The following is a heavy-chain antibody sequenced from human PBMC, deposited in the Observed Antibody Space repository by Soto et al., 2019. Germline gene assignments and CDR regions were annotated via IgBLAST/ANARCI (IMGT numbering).Heavy chain of an antibody. D-gene: IGHD6-19*01. Sequence: QVQLVQSGAEVKKPGSSVKVSCKASGGTFSSYTISWVRQAPGQGLEWMGRFIPILGIANYAQKFQGRVTITAHKSSSTDYVELSSLRSEDTAVYYCAFPWGRGWYFAFDLWGQGTMVTVSS. CDR3: AFPWGRGWYFAFDL. CDR2: FIPILGIA. V-gene: IGHV1-69*02. J-gene: IGHJ3*01. CDR1: GGTFSSYT.